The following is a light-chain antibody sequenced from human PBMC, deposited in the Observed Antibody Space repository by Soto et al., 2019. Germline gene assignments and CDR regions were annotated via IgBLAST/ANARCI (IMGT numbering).Light chain of an antibody. V-gene: IGKV3-20*01. CDR1: QSISSSY. CDR3: QQYGSSRWT. CDR2: GAS. Sequence: EIVLTQSPGTLSLSPGEGATLSCRASQSISSSYLAWYQHNRGQAPRLLIYGASTRAAGTPDRFSGSGSGTDFTLTISRLEPEDFAVYYCQQYGSSRWTFGQAPKVEIK. J-gene: IGKJ1*01.